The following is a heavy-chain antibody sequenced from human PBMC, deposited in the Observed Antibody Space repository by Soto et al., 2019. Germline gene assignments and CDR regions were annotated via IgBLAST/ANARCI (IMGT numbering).Heavy chain of an antibody. Sequence: VGSLRLSCAASGLTFSSYGMHWVRQAPGKGLEWVAVISYDGSNKYYADSVKGRFTISRDNSKNTLYLQMNSLRAEDTAVYYCLFPFDYWGQGTLVTVSS. CDR3: LFPFDY. J-gene: IGHJ4*02. CDR1: GLTFSSYG. CDR2: ISYDGSNK. V-gene: IGHV3-30*03.